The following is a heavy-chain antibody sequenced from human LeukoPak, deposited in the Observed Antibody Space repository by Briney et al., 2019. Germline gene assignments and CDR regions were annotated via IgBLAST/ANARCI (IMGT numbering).Heavy chain of an antibody. CDR1: GFTFSDAW. CDR3: STEYLLRS. V-gene: IGHV3-15*01. D-gene: IGHD4-17*01. CDR2: IKTKTGGGTT. J-gene: IGHJ4*02. Sequence: KTGGSLRLSCAASGFTFSDAWMAWVRQVPGKGLEWLGRIKTKTGGGTTDYAAPVKGRFTISRDDSKNTPYLQMSSLKTEDTAVYYCSTEYLLRSGGQGTLVTVSS.